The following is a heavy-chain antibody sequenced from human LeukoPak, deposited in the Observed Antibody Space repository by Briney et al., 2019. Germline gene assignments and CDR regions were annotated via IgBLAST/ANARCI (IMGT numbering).Heavy chain of an antibody. J-gene: IGHJ4*02. CDR3: ARISGGIGRRTIVVVPAAGFDY. CDR2: INHSGST. CDR1: GGSFSGYY. D-gene: IGHD2-2*01. V-gene: IGHV4-34*01. Sequence: SETLSLTCAVYGGSFSGYYWSWIRQPPGKGLEWIGEINHSGSTNYNPSLKSRVTISVDTSKNQFSLKLSSVTAADTAVYYCARISGGIGRRTIVVVPAAGFDYWGQGTLVTVSS.